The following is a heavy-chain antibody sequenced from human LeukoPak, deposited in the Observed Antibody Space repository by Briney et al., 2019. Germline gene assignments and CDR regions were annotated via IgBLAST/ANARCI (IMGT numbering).Heavy chain of an antibody. V-gene: IGHV3-66*01. CDR3: ARASDYDSGGYYIGGTFDY. J-gene: IGHJ4*02. D-gene: IGHD3-22*01. Sequence: GGSLRLSCAASGFTVTTNYMTWVRQAPGKGLEWVSIIYSGGYTDYADSVKGRFTISRDNSKNTLDLQMNSLRAEDTAVYYCARASDYDSGGYYIGGTFDYWGQGTLVTVSS. CDR1: GFTVTTNY. CDR2: IYSGGYT.